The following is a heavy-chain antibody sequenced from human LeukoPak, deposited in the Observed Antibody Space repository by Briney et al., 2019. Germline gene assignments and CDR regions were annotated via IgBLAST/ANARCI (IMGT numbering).Heavy chain of an antibody. Sequence: GGSLRLSCAASGFTFSSFWMNWVRQAPGKGLEWVANIKQDGSEKYYVDSVKGRFTISGDNAKNSLYLQMNSLRAEDTAVYYCARERRFIDYWGQGTLVTVSS. V-gene: IGHV3-7*04. CDR2: IKQDGSEK. CDR1: GFTFSSFW. CDR3: ARERRFIDY. D-gene: IGHD4-17*01. J-gene: IGHJ4*02.